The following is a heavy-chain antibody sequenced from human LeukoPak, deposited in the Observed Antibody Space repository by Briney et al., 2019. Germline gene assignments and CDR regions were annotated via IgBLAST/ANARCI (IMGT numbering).Heavy chain of an antibody. Sequence: ASVKLSCKASGYTFTDYYMHWVRQAPGQGLEWMGWINPNSGGTNYAQKFQGRVTMTRDTSISTAYMELSRLRSDDTAVYFCARDREYRSSSYPLDYWGQGTLVTVSS. V-gene: IGHV1-2*02. J-gene: IGHJ4*02. CDR2: INPNSGGT. CDR3: ARDREYRSSSYPLDY. D-gene: IGHD6-6*01. CDR1: GYTFTDYY.